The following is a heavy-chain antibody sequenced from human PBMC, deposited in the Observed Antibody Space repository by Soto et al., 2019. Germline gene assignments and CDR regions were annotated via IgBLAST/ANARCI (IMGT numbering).Heavy chain of an antibody. D-gene: IGHD3-16*02. CDR2: IYYSGST. CDR1: GGSISSGGYY. J-gene: IGHJ4*02. V-gene: IGHV4-31*03. CDR3: TRGPPRGGVIANFDY. Sequence: NPSETLSLTCTVSGGSISSGGYYWSWIRQHPGKGLEWIGYIYYSGSTYYNPSLKSRVTISVDTSKNQFSLKLSSVTAADTAVYYCTRGPPRGGVIANFDYWGQGTLVTVSS.